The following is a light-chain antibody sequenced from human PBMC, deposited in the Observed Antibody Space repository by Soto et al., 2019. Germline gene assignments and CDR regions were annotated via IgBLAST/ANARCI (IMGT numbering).Light chain of an antibody. V-gene: IGKV3-20*01. J-gene: IGKJ2*01. CDR3: QQYGSSPYT. CDR2: GAS. CDR1: QSVSSSY. Sequence: ELVLTQSPGTLSLSPGERATLSCRASQSVSSSYLAWYQQKPGQAPRLLIYGASSRATGIPDRFSGSGSGTDFTLTISRLEPEDFAVYYCQQYGSSPYTLGQGTKLEIK.